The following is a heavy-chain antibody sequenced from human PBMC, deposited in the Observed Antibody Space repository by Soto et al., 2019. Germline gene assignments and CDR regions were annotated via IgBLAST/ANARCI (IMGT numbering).Heavy chain of an antibody. CDR2: ITGSGGTT. V-gene: IGHV3-23*01. Sequence: PGGSLRLSCAASGFTFSNYAMNWVRQAPGKGLEWVSGITGSGGTTFYADSVKGRFTISRDNSKNTVYLQMNSVRADDTAVYYCAKEYPSNSRGSFDYWGQGALVTVSS. CDR1: GFTFSNYA. J-gene: IGHJ4*02. D-gene: IGHD3-22*01. CDR3: AKEYPSNSRGSFDY.